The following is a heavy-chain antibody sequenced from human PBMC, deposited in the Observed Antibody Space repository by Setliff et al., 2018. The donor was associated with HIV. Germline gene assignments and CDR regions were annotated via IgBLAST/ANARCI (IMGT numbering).Heavy chain of an antibody. CDR1: GFTFSTYS. Sequence: GGSLRLSCVGSGFTFSTYSMNWVRQAPGKGLEWISYISSSSSTIYYADSVKGRFTISRDNAKNSLYLQMNSLRAEDPAVYYCARNTDVDSVYRPFHIWGQGTMVTVS. J-gene: IGHJ3*02. V-gene: IGHV3-48*04. D-gene: IGHD1-26*01. CDR2: ISSSSSTI. CDR3: ARNTDVDSVYRPFHI.